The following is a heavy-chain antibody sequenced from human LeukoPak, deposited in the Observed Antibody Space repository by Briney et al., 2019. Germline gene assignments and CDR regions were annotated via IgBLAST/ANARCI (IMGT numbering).Heavy chain of an antibody. CDR1: GFIVSRSY. J-gene: IGHJ4*02. Sequence: GGSLRLSCAASGFIVSRSYMNWVRQAPGRGLEWVSVIYSSGSAFYADSVKDRFITSRDNSKNTLYLQMNRLRAGDTAVYYCARDSHDDFWSGYSENWGQGTLVTVSS. D-gene: IGHD3-3*01. CDR3: ARDSHDDFWSGYSEN. V-gene: IGHV3-66*01. CDR2: IYSSGSA.